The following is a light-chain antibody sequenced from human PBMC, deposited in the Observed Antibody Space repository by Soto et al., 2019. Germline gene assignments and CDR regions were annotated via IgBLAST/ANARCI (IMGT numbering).Light chain of an antibody. Sequence: DIQMTQSPSTLSASVGDRVTITCRAGQSISDWLAWFQLKPGKAPKLLIYDASSLESGVPSRFSGSGSGTEFTLTISSLQPDDFATYYCQQYNNYSTFGQGTKVDIK. CDR2: DAS. V-gene: IGKV1-5*01. J-gene: IGKJ1*01. CDR3: QQYNNYST. CDR1: QSISDW.